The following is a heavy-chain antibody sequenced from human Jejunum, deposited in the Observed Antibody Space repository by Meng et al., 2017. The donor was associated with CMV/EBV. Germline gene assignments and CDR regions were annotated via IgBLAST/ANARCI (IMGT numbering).Heavy chain of an antibody. CDR2: MYNSGSL. D-gene: IGHD1-26*01. CDR1: SISGMRYY. CDR3: ARLPVAGASFPNWFDT. V-gene: IGHV4-31*02. J-gene: IGHJ5*02. Sequence: SISGMRYYWSWIRQHPGQGLEWIGYMYNSGSLYYNPSLKSRVTISGDTSKNQFSLRLSSVTAADTAVYYCARLPVAGASFPNWFDTWGQGTLVTVSS.